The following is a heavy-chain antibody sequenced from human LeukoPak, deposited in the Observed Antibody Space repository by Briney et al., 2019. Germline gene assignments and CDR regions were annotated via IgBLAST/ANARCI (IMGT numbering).Heavy chain of an antibody. D-gene: IGHD6-13*01. CDR1: GFSVSSYS. V-gene: IGHV3-48*02. Sequence: GGSLRLSCATSGFSVSSYSMNWVRQAPGKGLEWVSYISSSSGTIYYADSVKGRFTISRDNAKNSLFLQMNSLRDEDTAVYYCSRDRGITGAWLFYYLGQGTLGTVSS. J-gene: IGHJ4*01. CDR3: SRDRGITGAWLFYY. CDR2: ISSSSGTI.